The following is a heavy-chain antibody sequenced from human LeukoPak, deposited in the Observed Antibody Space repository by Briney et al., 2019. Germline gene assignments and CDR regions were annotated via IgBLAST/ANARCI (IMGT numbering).Heavy chain of an antibody. Sequence: GGSLRLSCAASGFTFSNFGMHWVRQAPGKGLEWVSAISGSGGSTYYADSVKGRFTISRDNSKNTLYLQMNSLRAEDTAVYYCVKSPNYDILTGYLDYWGQGTLVTVSS. CDR1: GFTFSNFG. D-gene: IGHD3-9*01. V-gene: IGHV3-23*01. J-gene: IGHJ4*02. CDR2: ISGSGGST. CDR3: VKSPNYDILTGYLDY.